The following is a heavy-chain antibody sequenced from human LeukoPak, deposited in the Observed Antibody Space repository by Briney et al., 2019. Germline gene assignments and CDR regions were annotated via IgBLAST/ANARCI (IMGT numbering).Heavy chain of an antibody. V-gene: IGHV4-34*01. J-gene: IGHJ5*02. Sequence: SETLSLTCAVYGVSFSGYYWSWIRQPPGKGLEWIGEINHSGSTNYNPSLKSRVTISVDTSKNQFSLKLSSVTAADTAVYYCARAGIYSSSNWFDPWGQGTLVTVSS. CDR3: ARAGIYSSSNWFDP. CDR1: GVSFSGYY. D-gene: IGHD6-13*01. CDR2: INHSGST.